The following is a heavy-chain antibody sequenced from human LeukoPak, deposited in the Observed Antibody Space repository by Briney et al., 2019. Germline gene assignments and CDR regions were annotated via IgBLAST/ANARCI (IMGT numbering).Heavy chain of an antibody. J-gene: IGHJ3*02. V-gene: IGHV4-61*02. D-gene: IGHD5-24*01. CDR2: IYTSGST. CDR3: ARAPERWLQLPPHDAFDI. Sequence: PSETLSLTCTVSGGSISSGSYYWSWIRQPAGKGLEWIGRIYTSGSTNYNPSLKSRVTISVDTSKNQFSLKLSSVTAADTAVYYCARAPERWLQLPPHDAFDIWGQGTMVTVSS. CDR1: GGSISSGSYY.